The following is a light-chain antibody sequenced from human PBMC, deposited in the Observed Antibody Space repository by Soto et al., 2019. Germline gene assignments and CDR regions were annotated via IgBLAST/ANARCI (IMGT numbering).Light chain of an antibody. J-gene: IGLJ2*01. CDR1: SSDIGGYNY. CDR2: GVS. CDR3: SSYTSISTVV. Sequence: QLVLTQPASVSGSPGQSITISCTGTSSDIGGYNYVSWHQQHPGKAPKLMIYGVSNRPSGVSDRFSGSKSGNTASLTITGLQAEDEAHYYCSSYTSISTVVFGGGTKLTVL. V-gene: IGLV2-14*03.